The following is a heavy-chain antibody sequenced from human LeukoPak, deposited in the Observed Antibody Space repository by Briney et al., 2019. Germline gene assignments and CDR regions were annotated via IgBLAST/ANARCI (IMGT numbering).Heavy chain of an antibody. Sequence: PGGSLRLSCAASGFTFSSYWMHWVRQAPGKGLVWVSRINSDGSSASYADSVKGRFTISRDNAKNTLYVQMNSLRAEDTAVCYCSSGSGHAFDIWGRGTMVTVSS. D-gene: IGHD3-10*01. CDR1: GFTFSSYW. V-gene: IGHV3-74*01. CDR2: INSDGSSA. J-gene: IGHJ3*02. CDR3: SSGSGHAFDI.